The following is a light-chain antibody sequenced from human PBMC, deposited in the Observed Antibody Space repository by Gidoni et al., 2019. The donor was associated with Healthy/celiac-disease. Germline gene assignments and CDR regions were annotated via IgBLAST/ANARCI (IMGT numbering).Light chain of an antibody. Sequence: DIQMTQSPSTLSASVGDRVTITCRASQSIRSWLAWYQQKPGKAPKLLIYKASSLESGVPSRFSGSGSGTEFTLTISSLQPDDFATYYCQQYNSYCSFGQGTKLEIK. CDR2: KAS. CDR1: QSIRSW. V-gene: IGKV1-5*03. CDR3: QQYNSYCS. J-gene: IGKJ2*04.